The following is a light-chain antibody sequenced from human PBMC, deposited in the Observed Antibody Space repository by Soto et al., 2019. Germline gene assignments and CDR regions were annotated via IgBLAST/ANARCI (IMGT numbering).Light chain of an antibody. CDR3: SSYAGNNKFV. CDR1: SNDVGTYNY. Sequence: QSALTQPPSASGSPGQSVTISCTGTSNDVGTYNYVSWYQQRPGKAPKFMIYEVSKRPSGVPDRFSGSKSGNTASLTVSGLQAEDEADYYCSSYAGNNKFVFGTGTKVTVL. CDR2: EVS. J-gene: IGLJ1*01. V-gene: IGLV2-8*01.